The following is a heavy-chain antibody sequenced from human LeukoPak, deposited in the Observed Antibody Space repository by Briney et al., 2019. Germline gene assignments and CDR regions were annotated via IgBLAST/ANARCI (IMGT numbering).Heavy chain of an antibody. J-gene: IGHJ5*02. CDR3: ARGGNNWNDDGWFDP. D-gene: IGHD1-1*01. Sequence: PGGSLRLSCAASGFTLSSYGMSWVRQAPGKGLEWVSAISGSGGSTYYADSVKGRFTISRDNAKNSLYLQMNSLRAEDTAVYYCARGGNNWNDDGWFDPWGQGTLVTVSS. CDR1: GFTLSSYG. CDR2: ISGSGGST. V-gene: IGHV3-23*01.